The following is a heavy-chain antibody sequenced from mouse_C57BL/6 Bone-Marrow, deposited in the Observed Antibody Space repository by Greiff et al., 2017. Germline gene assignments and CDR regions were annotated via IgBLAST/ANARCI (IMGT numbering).Heavy chain of an antibody. CDR2: FYPGSGSI. V-gene: IGHV1-62-2*01. D-gene: IGHD2-4*01. Sequence: VQLKESGAELVKPGASVKLSCKASGYIFTEYTIQWVKQRSGQGLEWIGWFYPGSGSIKYNERFKDKATLTAHKSSNSVYMELSILTSEDSAVYFCARHERYYDYEGYFDYCGQGTTLTVSS. J-gene: IGHJ2*01. CDR3: ARHERYYDYEGYFDY. CDR1: GYIFTEYT.